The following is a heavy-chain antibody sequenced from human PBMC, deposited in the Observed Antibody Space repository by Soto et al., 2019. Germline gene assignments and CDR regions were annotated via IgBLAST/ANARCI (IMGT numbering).Heavy chain of an antibody. V-gene: IGHV3-23*01. CDR1: GFSFSSYA. CDR2: ISGTGGST. CDR3: AKGSYYYGSESYLRDYYGMDV. J-gene: IGHJ6*02. Sequence: GGSLRLSCAASGFSFSSYAMSWVRQTPGKGLEWVSAISGTGGSTYYADSVKGRFTISRDNSKNTLYLEMNSLRAEDTAVYYCAKGSYYYGSESYLRDYYGMDVWGQGTTVTVSS. D-gene: IGHD3-10*01.